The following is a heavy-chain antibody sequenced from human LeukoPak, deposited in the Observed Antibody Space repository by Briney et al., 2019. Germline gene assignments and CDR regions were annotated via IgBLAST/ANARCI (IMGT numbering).Heavy chain of an antibody. CDR2: INHSGST. D-gene: IGHD2-2*01. CDR3: ARASTYCSSTSCYLDY. Sequence: SETLSLTCTVSGGSISSSSYYWGWIRQPPGKGLEWIGEINHSGSTNYNPSLKSRVTISVDTSKSQFSLKLSSVTAADTAVYYCARASTYCSSTSCYLDYWGQGTLVTVSS. J-gene: IGHJ4*02. V-gene: IGHV4-39*07. CDR1: GGSISSSSYY.